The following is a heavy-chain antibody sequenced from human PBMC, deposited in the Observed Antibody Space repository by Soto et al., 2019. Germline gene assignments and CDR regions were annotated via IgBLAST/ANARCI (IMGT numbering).Heavy chain of an antibody. J-gene: IGHJ5*02. CDR1: GGSISSGGYY. D-gene: IGHD3-16*01. CDR3: AREIVIDNDWGWIYP. V-gene: IGHV4-31*03. Sequence: QVQLQESGPGLVKPSQTLSLTCTVSGGSISSGGYYWSWIRQHPGKGLEWIGYIYYSGSTYSNPCLKNRVTISVVTSKNQFSLKLSSVTAADTAVYYCAREIVIDNDWGWIYPWGQGTLVTVSS. CDR2: IYYSGST.